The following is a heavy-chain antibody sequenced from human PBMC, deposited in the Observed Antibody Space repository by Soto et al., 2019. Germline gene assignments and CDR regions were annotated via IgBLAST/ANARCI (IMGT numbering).Heavy chain of an antibody. D-gene: IGHD6-19*01. CDR2: INPSGGST. Sequence: GASVKVSCKASGYTFTSYYMHWVRQAPGQGLEWMGIINPSGGSTSYAQKFQGRVTMTRDTSTSTVYMELSSLRSEDTAVYYCARERIGSGWGLFYYYYGMDVWGQGTTVTVSS. CDR3: ARERIGSGWGLFYYYYGMDV. J-gene: IGHJ6*02. V-gene: IGHV1-46*01. CDR1: GYTFTSYY.